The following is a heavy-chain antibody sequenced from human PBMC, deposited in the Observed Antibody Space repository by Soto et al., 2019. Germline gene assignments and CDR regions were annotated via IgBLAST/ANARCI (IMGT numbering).Heavy chain of an antibody. D-gene: IGHD6-13*01. V-gene: IGHV6-1*01. CDR2: TYYRSKWYN. CDR1: GDSVSSNSAA. Sequence: PSQTLSLTCAISGDSVSSNSAAWNWIRQSPSRGLEWLGRTYYRSKWYNDYAVSVKSRITINPDTSKNQFSLQLNSVTPEDTAVYYCARDLTRWYGMGYYYYYYGMDVWGQGTTVTVS. J-gene: IGHJ6*02. CDR3: ARDLTRWYGMGYYYYYYGMDV.